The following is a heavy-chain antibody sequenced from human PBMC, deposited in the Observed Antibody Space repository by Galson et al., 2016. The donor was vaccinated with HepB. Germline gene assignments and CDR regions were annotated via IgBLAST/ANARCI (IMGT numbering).Heavy chain of an antibody. CDR1: GYTFISYN. J-gene: IGHJ6*04. V-gene: IGHV1-46*03. D-gene: IGHD3-10*01. CDR3: ARIGRDITMVQGVTTYYYYARDV. CDR2: INPSGGTT. Sequence: SVKVSCKASGYTFISYNMHWVRQAPGQGLEWMGIINPSGGTTTYAQKFQGRVTMTRDTSTSTVYMELSSLRSEDTAVYYCARIGRDITMVQGVTTYYYYARDVWGKGTPVTVSS.